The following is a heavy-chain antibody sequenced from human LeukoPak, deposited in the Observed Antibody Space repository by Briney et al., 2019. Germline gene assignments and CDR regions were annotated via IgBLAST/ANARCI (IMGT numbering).Heavy chain of an antibody. Sequence: SVKVSCKASGGTFSSYAISWVRQAPGQGLEWMGGIIPIFGTANYAQKFQGRVTITADKSTSTAYMELRSLRSDDTAVYYCARDPRRNDAFDIWGQGTMVTVSS. V-gene: IGHV1-69*06. J-gene: IGHJ3*02. CDR2: IIPIFGTA. D-gene: IGHD1-14*01. CDR3: ARDPRRNDAFDI. CDR1: GGTFSSYA.